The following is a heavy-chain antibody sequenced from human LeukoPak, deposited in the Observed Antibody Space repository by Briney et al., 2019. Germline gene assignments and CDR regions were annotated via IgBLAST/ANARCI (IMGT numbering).Heavy chain of an antibody. Sequence: GGSLRLSCRSSGFTFGDYVMTWVRQAPGKGLEWVGFIRSKVYGGTTEYAASVKGRFIISRDDSKSIAYLQMNSLETEDTAVYYCTRDYGGFDYWGQGTLVSVSS. CDR2: IRSKVYGGTT. V-gene: IGHV3-49*04. D-gene: IGHD4-23*01. J-gene: IGHJ4*02. CDR1: GFTFGDYV. CDR3: TRDYGGFDY.